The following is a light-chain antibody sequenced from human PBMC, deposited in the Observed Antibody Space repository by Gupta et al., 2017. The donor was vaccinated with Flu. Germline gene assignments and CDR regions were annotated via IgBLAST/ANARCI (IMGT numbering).Light chain of an antibody. J-gene: IGLJ3*02. CDR3: CSYAGSDTFWV. CDR2: DVS. Sequence: QSALTQPRSVSGSPGQSVTISCTGTSSDVGGYNYVSWYQQHPGKAPKLMIYDVSKRPSGVPDRFSGSKSGNTASLTISGLQAEDEADYYCCSYAGSDTFWVFGGGTKLTVL. CDR1: SSDVGGYNY. V-gene: IGLV2-11*01.